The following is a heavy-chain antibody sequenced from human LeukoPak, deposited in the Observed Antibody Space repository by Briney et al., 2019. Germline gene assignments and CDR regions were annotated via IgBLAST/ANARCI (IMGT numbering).Heavy chain of an antibody. CDR2: IYHSGST. CDR1: GGSISSSSYY. Sequence: PSETLSLTCTVSGGSISSSSYYWGWIRQPPGKGLEWIGEIYHSGSTNYNPSLKSRVTISLDNSKNQFSLKVNSVTAADTAVYYCARGGDRSFDYWGQGTLVTVSS. J-gene: IGHJ4*02. CDR3: ARGGDRSFDY. V-gene: IGHV4-39*07. D-gene: IGHD3-10*01.